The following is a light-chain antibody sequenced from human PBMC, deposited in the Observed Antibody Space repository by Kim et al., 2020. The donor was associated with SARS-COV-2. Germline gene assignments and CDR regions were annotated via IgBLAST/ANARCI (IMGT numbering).Light chain of an antibody. CDR2: GKN. J-gene: IGLJ1*01. CDR1: SLRSYY. CDR3: NSRDSSGNHLV. Sequence: LGQTVRVTCQGDSLRSYYASWYQQKPGQAPVLVIYGKNNRPSGIPDRFSGSSSGNTASLTITGAQAEDEADYYCNSRDSSGNHLVFGTGTKVTVL. V-gene: IGLV3-19*01.